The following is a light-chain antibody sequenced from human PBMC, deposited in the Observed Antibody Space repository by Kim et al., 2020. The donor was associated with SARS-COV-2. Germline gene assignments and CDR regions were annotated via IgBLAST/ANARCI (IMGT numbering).Light chain of an antibody. V-gene: IGLV1-51*01. J-gene: IGLJ1*01. Sequence: QSVLTQPPSVSAAPGQKVTISCSVSSSNIGKNFVSWYQHLPGTAPKLLIHDSYKRPSGIPDRFSGSRSGTSATLGITGLQTGDEADYYCGTWDSNLSDYVFGTGTKVTVL. CDR2: DSY. CDR1: SSNIGKNF. CDR3: GTWDSNLSDYV.